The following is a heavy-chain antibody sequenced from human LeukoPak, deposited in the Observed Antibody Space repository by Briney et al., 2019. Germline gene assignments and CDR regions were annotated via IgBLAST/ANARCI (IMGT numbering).Heavy chain of an antibody. CDR2: FYIGGST. CDR3: ARSRDGYNFDD. J-gene: IGHJ5*02. V-gene: IGHV3-53*01. Sequence: PGGSLRLSCAASGFTVSSYYMSWVRQAPGKGLEWVSIFYIGGSTYYADSVKGRFTISRDNSKNTLYLRMKSLRAEDTAVYFCARSRDGYNFDDWGQGTLVTVSS. D-gene: IGHD5-24*01. CDR1: GFTVSSYY.